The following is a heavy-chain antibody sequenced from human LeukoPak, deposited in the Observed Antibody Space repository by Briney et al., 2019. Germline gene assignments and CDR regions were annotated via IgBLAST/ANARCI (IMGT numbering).Heavy chain of an antibody. J-gene: IGHJ4*02. CDR3: ARGEAQWHFDY. Sequence: FQGRVTITRDTSASTAYMELSSLRSEDTAVYYCARGEAQWHFDYWGQGTLVTVSS. V-gene: IGHV1-3*01. D-gene: IGHD6-19*01.